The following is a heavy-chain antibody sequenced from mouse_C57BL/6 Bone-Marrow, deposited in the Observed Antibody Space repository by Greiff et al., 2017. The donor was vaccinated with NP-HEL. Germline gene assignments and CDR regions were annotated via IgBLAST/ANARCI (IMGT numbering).Heavy chain of an antibody. Sequence: QVQLQQSGAELVRPGASVKLSCKASGYTFTDYYINWVKQRPGQGLEWIARIYPGSGNTYYNEKFKGKATLTAEKSSSTAYMQLSSLTSEDSAVYFCARHGRSYYFDYWGQGTTLTVSS. CDR2: IYPGSGNT. J-gene: IGHJ2*01. CDR3: ARHGRSYYFDY. V-gene: IGHV1-76*01. CDR1: GYTFTDYY.